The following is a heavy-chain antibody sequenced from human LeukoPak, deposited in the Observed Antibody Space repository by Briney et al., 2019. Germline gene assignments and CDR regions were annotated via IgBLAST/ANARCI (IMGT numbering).Heavy chain of an antibody. CDR2: IRSDGSER. Sequence: GGSLRLSCAASGFTFSNYWMTWVRQAPGKGLEWVANIRSDGSERYYVDSVKGRFTISRDNAKNSLYLQMNSLRAEDTAVYYCARADSYYDSSGYSYYYMDVWGKGTTVTVSS. V-gene: IGHV3-7*01. J-gene: IGHJ6*03. CDR1: GFTFSNYW. CDR3: ARADSYYDSSGYSYYYMDV. D-gene: IGHD3-22*01.